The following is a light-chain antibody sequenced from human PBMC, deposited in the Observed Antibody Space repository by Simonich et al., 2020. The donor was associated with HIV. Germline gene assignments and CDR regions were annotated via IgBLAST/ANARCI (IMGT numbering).Light chain of an antibody. Sequence: EIVLTQSPATLSLSPGDRATLSCRASQSVSSYLAAYQQKPGQAPRLLIYDASNRATGLPARFSGSGSETDFTLTISSLEPEDFAVYYCQQRSNWPLTFGGGTKVEIK. J-gene: IGKJ4*01. V-gene: IGKV3-11*01. CDR1: QSVSSY. CDR3: QQRSNWPLT. CDR2: DAS.